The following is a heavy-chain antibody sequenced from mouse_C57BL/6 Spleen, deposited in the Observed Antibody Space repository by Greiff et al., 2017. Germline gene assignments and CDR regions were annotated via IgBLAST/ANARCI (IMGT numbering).Heavy chain of an antibody. Sequence: QVQLQQPGAELVKPGASVKLSCKASGYTFTSYWMQWVKQRPGQGLEWIGEIDPSDSYTNYNQKFKGKATLTVDTSSSTAYMQLSSLTSEDSAVYYCARGEIYDYDDYRGQGTTLTVYS. CDR2: IDPSDSYT. J-gene: IGHJ2*01. V-gene: IGHV1-50*01. CDR1: GYTFTSYW. CDR3: ARGEIYDYDDY. D-gene: IGHD2-4*01.